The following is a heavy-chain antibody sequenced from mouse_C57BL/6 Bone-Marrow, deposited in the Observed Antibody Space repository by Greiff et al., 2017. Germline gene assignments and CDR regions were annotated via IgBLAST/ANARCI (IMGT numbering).Heavy chain of an antibody. CDR3: ARPDYSFYAMDD. CDR1: GFTFSSYA. D-gene: IGHD2-12*01. J-gene: IGHJ4*01. V-gene: IGHV5-4*01. Sequence: EVQVVESGGGLVKPGGSLKLSCAASGFTFSSYALSWVRQTPEKRLEWVATISDGGSYTYYPDNVKGRYTISRDNAKNNLYLQMSHLKSEDTAMYYCARPDYSFYAMDDWGQGTSVTVSS. CDR2: ISDGGSYT.